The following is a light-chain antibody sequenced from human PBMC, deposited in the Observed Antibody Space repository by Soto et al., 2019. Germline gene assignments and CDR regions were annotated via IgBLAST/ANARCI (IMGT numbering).Light chain of an antibody. CDR3: QQYGSSLVP. Sequence: EIVLTQSPGTLSLSPGERATLSCRASQSVSSSYLAWYQQKPGQAPRLLIYGASSRAIGIPDRISGSGSGADFTLTITRLEPEDVAVYYCQQYGSSLVPFGQGNKLEIK. V-gene: IGKV3-20*01. J-gene: IGKJ2*01. CDR1: QSVSSSY. CDR2: GAS.